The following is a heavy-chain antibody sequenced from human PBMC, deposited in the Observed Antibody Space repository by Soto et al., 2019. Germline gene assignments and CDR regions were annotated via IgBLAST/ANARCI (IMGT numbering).Heavy chain of an antibody. CDR1: GGSISSGGYY. CDR3: ARARNHYSGYYYYGMDV. J-gene: IGHJ6*02. V-gene: IGHV4-31*03. CDR2: IYYSGST. D-gene: IGHD2-15*01. Sequence: SETLSLTCTVSGGSISSGGYYWSWIRQHPGKGLEWIGYIYYSGSTYYNPSLKSRVTISVDTSKNQFSLKLSSVTAADTAVYYCARARNHYSGYYYYGMDVWGQGTTVTVSS.